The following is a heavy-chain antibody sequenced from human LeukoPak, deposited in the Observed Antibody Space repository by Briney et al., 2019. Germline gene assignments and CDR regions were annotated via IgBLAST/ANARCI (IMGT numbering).Heavy chain of an antibody. CDR1: GFTFSSYG. V-gene: IGHV3-30*03. CDR2: ISYDGSNK. J-gene: IGHJ4*02. D-gene: IGHD6-13*01. Sequence: PGGSLRLSCAASGFTFSSYGMHWVRQAPGKGLEWVAVISYDGSNKYYADSVKGRFTISRDNSKNTLYLQMNSLRAEDTAVYYCARFQSSSWRNYWGQGTLVTVSS. CDR3: ARFQSSSWRNY.